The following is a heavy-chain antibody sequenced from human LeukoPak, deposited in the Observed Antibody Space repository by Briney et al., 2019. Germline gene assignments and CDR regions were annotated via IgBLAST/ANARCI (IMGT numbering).Heavy chain of an antibody. CDR1: GGSISSSSYY. D-gene: IGHD3-3*01. V-gene: IGHV4-39*01. CDR3: ARHLRFLEWERFDY. J-gene: IGHJ4*02. Sequence: SETLSLTCTVSGGSISSSSYYWGWIRQPPGKGLEWIGSTYYSGSTYYNPSLKSRVTISVDTSKNQFSLKLSSVTAADTAVYYCARHLRFLEWERFDYWGQGTLVTVSS. CDR2: TYYSGST.